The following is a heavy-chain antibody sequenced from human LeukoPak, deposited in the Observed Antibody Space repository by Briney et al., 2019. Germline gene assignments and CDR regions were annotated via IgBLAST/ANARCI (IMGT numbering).Heavy chain of an antibody. CDR3: AHRREGTPPLG. Sequence: SGPTLVNPTQTLTLTCTFSGVSLTTSGVGVGWIRQPPGKALEWLALVYWNDDKRYSPSLKSRHTITKHTSKNQVVLTMTNVDPVDTATYYCAHRREGTPPLGWGQGTLVTVSS. J-gene: IGHJ4*02. CDR1: GVSLTTSGVG. CDR2: VYWNDDK. V-gene: IGHV2-5*01. D-gene: IGHD1-7*01.